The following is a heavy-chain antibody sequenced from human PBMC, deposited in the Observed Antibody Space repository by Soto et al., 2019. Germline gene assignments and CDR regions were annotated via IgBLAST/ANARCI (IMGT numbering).Heavy chain of an antibody. J-gene: IGHJ4*02. V-gene: IGHV3-74*01. CDR3: VRTSLVVAAATREDY. D-gene: IGHD2-15*01. CDR1: GFTFSSYW. Sequence: EVQLVESGGGLVQPGGSLRLSCAASGFTFSSYWMHWVRQAPGKGLVWVSRINSDGSSTSYADSVKGRFTISRDNAKNTQYLQMNSLRAEDTAVYYCVRTSLVVAAATREDYWGQGTLVTVSS. CDR2: INSDGSST.